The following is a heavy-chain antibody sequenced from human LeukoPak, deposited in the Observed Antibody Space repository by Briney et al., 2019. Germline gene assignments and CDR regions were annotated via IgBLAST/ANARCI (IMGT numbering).Heavy chain of an antibody. Sequence: HAGGTLRLSCAASGFTFSSYGMSWVRQAPGKGLEWVSAISGSGGSTYYADSVKGRFTISRDNSKNTLYLQMNSLRAEDTAVYYCAKIGLWFGELSSYYYMDVWGKGTTVTISS. J-gene: IGHJ6*03. CDR2: ISGSGGST. V-gene: IGHV3-23*01. CDR3: AKIGLWFGELSSYYYMDV. CDR1: GFTFSSYG. D-gene: IGHD3-10*01.